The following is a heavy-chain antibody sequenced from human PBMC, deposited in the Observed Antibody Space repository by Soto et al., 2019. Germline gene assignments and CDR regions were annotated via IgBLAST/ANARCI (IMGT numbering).Heavy chain of an antibody. J-gene: IGHJ4*02. Sequence: QVQLVQSGAEVKKPGSSVKVSCKASGGTFSSYAISWVRQAPGQGLEWMGGIIPIFGTANYAQKFQGRVTITADESTSTAYMELSSLRSEDTAVYYCARRGDDSSCYTFGPYYFDYWGQGTLVTVSS. V-gene: IGHV1-69*01. D-gene: IGHD3-22*01. CDR1: GGTFSSYA. CDR2: IIPIFGTA. CDR3: ARRGDDSSCYTFGPYYFDY.